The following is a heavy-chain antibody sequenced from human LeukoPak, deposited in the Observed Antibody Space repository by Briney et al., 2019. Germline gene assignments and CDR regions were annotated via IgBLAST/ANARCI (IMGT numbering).Heavy chain of an antibody. CDR2: IYSGGST. Sequence: GGSLRLSCAASGFTVSSNYMSWVRQAPGKGLEWVSVIYSGGSTYYADSVKGRFTISRDNSKNTLYLQMNSLRAEDTALYYCARGGFYDYVWGSYRYEDYWGQGTLVTVSS. D-gene: IGHD3-16*02. CDR1: GFTVSSNY. CDR3: ARGGFYDYVWGSYRYEDY. J-gene: IGHJ4*02. V-gene: IGHV3-66*01.